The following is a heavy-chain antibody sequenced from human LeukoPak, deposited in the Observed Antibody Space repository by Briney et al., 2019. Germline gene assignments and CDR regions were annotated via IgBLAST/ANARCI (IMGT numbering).Heavy chain of an antibody. J-gene: IGHJ3*02. V-gene: IGHV4-59*08. CDR2: IYYSGST. Sequence: PSETLSLTCAVYGGSFSGYYWSWIRQPPGKGLEWIGYIYYSGSTNYNPSLKSRVTISVDTSKNQFSLKLSSVTAADTAVYYCARHDDDFWSADGAFDIWGQGTMVTVSS. CDR3: ARHDDDFWSADGAFDI. D-gene: IGHD3-3*01. CDR1: GGSFSGYY.